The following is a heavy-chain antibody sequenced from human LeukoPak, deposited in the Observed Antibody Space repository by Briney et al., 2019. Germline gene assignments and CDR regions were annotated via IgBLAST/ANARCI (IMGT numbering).Heavy chain of an antibody. CDR3: ARDSRSLGSYFDY. V-gene: IGHV4-34*01. CDR2: INHSGST. Sequence: SETLSLTCAVYGGSFSGYYWSWIRQPPGKGLEWIGEINHSGSTNYNPSLKSRVTISVDKSKNQFSLKLSSVTAADTAVYYCARDSRSLGSYFDYWGQGTLVTVSS. D-gene: IGHD1-26*01. CDR1: GGSFSGYY. J-gene: IGHJ4*02.